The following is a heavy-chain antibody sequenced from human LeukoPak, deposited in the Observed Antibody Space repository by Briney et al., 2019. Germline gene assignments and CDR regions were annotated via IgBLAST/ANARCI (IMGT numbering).Heavy chain of an antibody. D-gene: IGHD6-19*01. Sequence: GGSLKISCKGSGYSFTSFWIGWVRQMPGKGRDWMGIIYPGDSDTRYSPSFQGQVTISADKSISTAYLQWSSLKASDTAMYYCARRGSGWYWDYWGQGTLVTVSS. CDR2: IYPGDSDT. V-gene: IGHV5-51*01. CDR1: GYSFTSFW. CDR3: ARRGSGWYWDY. J-gene: IGHJ4*02.